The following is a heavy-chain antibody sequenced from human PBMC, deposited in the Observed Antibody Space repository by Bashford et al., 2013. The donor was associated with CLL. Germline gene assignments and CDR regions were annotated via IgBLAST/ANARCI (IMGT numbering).Heavy chain of an antibody. CDR3: ARGPMIVVVINPGEPYYYYYYGMDV. CDR2: VNHSGST. V-gene: IGHV4-34*01. Sequence: TLSLTCAVYGGSFSGYYWSWIRQPPREGAWSGLGKVNHSGSTNYNPSLKSRVTISVDTSKNQFSLKLSSVTAADTAVYYCARGPMIVVVINPGEPYYYYYYGMDVWGQGTTVTVSS. CDR1: GGSFSGYY. J-gene: IGHJ6*02. D-gene: IGHD3-22*01.